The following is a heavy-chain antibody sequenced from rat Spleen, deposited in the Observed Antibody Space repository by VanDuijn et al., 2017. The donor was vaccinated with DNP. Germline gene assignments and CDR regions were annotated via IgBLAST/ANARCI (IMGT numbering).Heavy chain of an antibody. V-gene: IGHV5-25*01. D-gene: IGHD1-10*01. CDR1: GFTFSAYY. Sequence: EVQLVESGGGLVQPGRSLKLSCAASGFTFSAYYMAWVRQAPAKGLEWVAYIGSPAYAPYYADSVKGRFTISRDNAKSTLYLQRDSLRSEDTATYYCARHNNYFDYWGQGVMVTVSS. J-gene: IGHJ2*01. CDR2: IGSPAYAP. CDR3: ARHNNYFDY.